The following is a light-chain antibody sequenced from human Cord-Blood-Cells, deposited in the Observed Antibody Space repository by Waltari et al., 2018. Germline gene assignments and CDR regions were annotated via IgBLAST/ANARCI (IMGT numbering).Light chain of an antibody. CDR1: QSVSST. V-gene: IGKV3-15*01. Sequence: IVMTQSPATLSVSPGERATLSCRASQSVSSTFAWYQQKPGQAPRLLIYGASTRATGIPARLSGSESGTEFTLTISSLQSEDFAVYYCQQYNNWPPLTFGGGTKVEIK. J-gene: IGKJ4*01. CDR3: QQYNNWPPLT. CDR2: GAS.